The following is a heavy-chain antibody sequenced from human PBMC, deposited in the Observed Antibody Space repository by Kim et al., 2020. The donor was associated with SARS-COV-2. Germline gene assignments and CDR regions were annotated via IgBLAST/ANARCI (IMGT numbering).Heavy chain of an antibody. J-gene: IGHJ4*02. CDR3: ARVYSSWNDVSWRTYYFDY. V-gene: IGHV4-59*13. CDR2: IYYSGST. D-gene: IGHD1-1*01. CDR1: GGSISSYY. Sequence: SETLSLTCTVSGGSISSYYWSWIRQPPGKGLEWIGYIYYSGSTNYNPSLKSRVTISVDTSKNQFSLKLSSVTAADTAVYYCARVYSSWNDVSWRTYYFDYWGQGTLVTVSS.